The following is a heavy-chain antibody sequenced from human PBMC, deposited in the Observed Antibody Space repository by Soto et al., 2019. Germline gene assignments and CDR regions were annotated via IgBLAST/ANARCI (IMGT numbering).Heavy chain of an antibody. CDR2: IIPIFGTA. D-gene: IGHD3-9*01. J-gene: IGHJ6*02. Sequence: ASVKVSCKASGGTFSSYAISWVRQAPGQGLEWMGGIIPIFGTANYAQKFQGRVTITADESTSTAYMELSSLRSEDTAVYYCARNFDWLPAPRLYYYYGMDVWGQGTTVTVSS. CDR3: ARNFDWLPAPRLYYYYGMDV. CDR1: GGTFSSYA. V-gene: IGHV1-69*13.